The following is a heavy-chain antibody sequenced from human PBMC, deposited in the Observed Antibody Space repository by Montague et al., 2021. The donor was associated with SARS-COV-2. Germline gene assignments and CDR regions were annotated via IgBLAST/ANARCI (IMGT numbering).Heavy chain of an antibody. CDR1: GDSVSSNSAT. Sequence: CAISGDSVSSNSATWNWVRQSPSRGLEWLGRTYYRSKCYNDYAVSVRGRVTINPDTSKNQFSLQLNSVTPEDTAIYYCTSRREGNYNVMDVWGQGTTVTVSS. CDR3: TSRREGNYNVMDV. D-gene: IGHD3-10*01. V-gene: IGHV6-1*01. J-gene: IGHJ6*02. CDR2: TYYRSKCYN.